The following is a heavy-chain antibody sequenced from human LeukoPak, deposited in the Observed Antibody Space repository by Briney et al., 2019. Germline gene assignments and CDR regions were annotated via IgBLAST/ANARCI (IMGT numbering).Heavy chain of an antibody. CDR2: IYHSGTT. J-gene: IGHJ4*02. CDR3: ARQQLVRGVPPRRFFDY. V-gene: IGHV4-30-4*07. CDR1: GVAISRGGYA. Sequence: SETLSLTCAVSGVAISRGGYAWNWIRQPPGKGLEWIAYIYHSGTTYYNPSLKSRATISVDTSKNQFSLKLSSVTAADTAVYYCARQQLVRGVPPRRFFDYWGQGTLVTVSS. D-gene: IGHD6-13*01.